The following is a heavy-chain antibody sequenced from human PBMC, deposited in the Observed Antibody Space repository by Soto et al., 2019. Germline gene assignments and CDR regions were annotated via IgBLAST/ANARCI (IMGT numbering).Heavy chain of an antibody. Sequence: PGESLKISCKGSGYSFTSYWIGWVRQMPGKGLEWMGIIYPGDSDTRYSPSFQGQVTISADKSTSTAYLQWSSLKASDTAMYYCARRMNYYDSSGYYGGYYYYGMDVWGQGTTVTVSS. CDR1: GYSFTSYW. CDR3: ARRMNYYDSSGYYGGYYYYGMDV. J-gene: IGHJ6*02. CDR2: IYPGDSDT. D-gene: IGHD3-22*01. V-gene: IGHV5-51*01.